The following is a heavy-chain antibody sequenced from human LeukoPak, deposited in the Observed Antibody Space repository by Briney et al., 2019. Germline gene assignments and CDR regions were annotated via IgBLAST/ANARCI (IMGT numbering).Heavy chain of an antibody. CDR3: AKSTIFGEYYFDY. J-gene: IGHJ4*02. CDR1: GFTFSSYA. Sequence: GGSPRLSCVASGFTFSSYAMSWVRQAPGKGLEWVSAISVSGGSTYYADSVKGRFTISRDNSKNTLYLQMNSLRAEDTAVYYCAKSTIFGEYYFDYWGQGTLVTVSS. V-gene: IGHV3-23*01. D-gene: IGHD3-3*01. CDR2: ISVSGGST.